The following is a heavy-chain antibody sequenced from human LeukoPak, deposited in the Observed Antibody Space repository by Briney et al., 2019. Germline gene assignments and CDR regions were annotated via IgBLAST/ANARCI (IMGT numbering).Heavy chain of an antibody. D-gene: IGHD4-17*01. Sequence: GGSLRLSCAASGFTFSSYSMNWVRQAPGKGLEWVSSIGGSSSYIYYADSVKGRFTISRDNAKNSLYLQMNSLRAEDTAVYYCARLFVRGYGDDAFDIWGQGTMVTVSS. CDR2: IGGSSSYI. V-gene: IGHV3-21*01. J-gene: IGHJ3*02. CDR1: GFTFSSYS. CDR3: ARLFVRGYGDDAFDI.